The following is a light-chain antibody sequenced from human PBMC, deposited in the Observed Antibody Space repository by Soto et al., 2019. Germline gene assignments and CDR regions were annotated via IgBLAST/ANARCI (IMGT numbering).Light chain of an antibody. CDR2: GAS. CDR3: QQYDSSTLT. CDR1: QSVSSSY. Sequence: EIVLTQSPGTLSLSPGERATLSCRASQSVSSSYLAWYQQKPGQAPRLLIYGASSRATGIPDRFSGSGSGTGFTLTITTLEPEDFAVYYCQQYDSSTLTLGGGTKVEIK. V-gene: IGKV3-20*01. J-gene: IGKJ4*01.